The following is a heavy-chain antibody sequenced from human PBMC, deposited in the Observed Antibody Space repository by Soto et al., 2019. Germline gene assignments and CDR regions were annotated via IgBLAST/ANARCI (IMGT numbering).Heavy chain of an antibody. V-gene: IGHV3-33*01. CDR3: ARDFNLGMDV. Sequence: QVQLVESGGGVVQPGRSLRLSCASSGFTFSSYGMHWVRQAPGMGLEWVAVIWPDGSFKYYGDSVKGRFSISRDNSKNTVYLQMDSLRAEDTAVYYCARDFNLGMDVWGQGTTVTVSS. CDR2: IWPDGSFK. CDR1: GFTFSSYG. J-gene: IGHJ6*02.